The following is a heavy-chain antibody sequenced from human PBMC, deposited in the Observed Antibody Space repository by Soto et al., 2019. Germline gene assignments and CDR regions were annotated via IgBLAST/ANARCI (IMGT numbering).Heavy chain of an antibody. D-gene: IGHD3-10*01. J-gene: IGHJ4*02. Sequence: EVQLVESGGGLVQPGGSLRLSCAASGFTFSSYWMHWVRQVPGKGLLWVSRIDEYGSTINYADSVKGRFTISRDNARNTMYLEMNSLRAEDTALYYCTRDIGGKGAYWGPGTLVTVSS. CDR3: TRDIGGKGAY. CDR2: IDEYGSTI. CDR1: GFTFSSYW. V-gene: IGHV3-74*01.